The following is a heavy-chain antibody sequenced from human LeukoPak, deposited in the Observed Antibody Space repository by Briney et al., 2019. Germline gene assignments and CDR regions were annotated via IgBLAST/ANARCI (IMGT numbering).Heavy chain of an antibody. Sequence: GGSLRLSCAASGFTVSSNYMSWVRQAPGKGLEWVSVIYSGGSTYYADSVKGRFTISRDNSKNTLYLQMNSLRAEDTAVYYCARLAGYCSGGSCYDYWGQGTLVTVSS. J-gene: IGHJ4*02. D-gene: IGHD2-15*01. CDR2: IYSGGST. V-gene: IGHV3-53*01. CDR3: ARLAGYCSGGSCYDY. CDR1: GFTVSSNY.